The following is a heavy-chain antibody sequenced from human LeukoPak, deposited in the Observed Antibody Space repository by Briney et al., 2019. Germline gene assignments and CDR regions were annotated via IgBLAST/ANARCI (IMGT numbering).Heavy chain of an antibody. CDR3: VRLPGGY. Sequence: SEPLSLTCTVSGGSLSSSSSNWGWIRQPPGKGLEWIGYIHYGGNTNYNPSLKSRVTISFDTSKNQFSLNLISAPASDTAVYHCVRLPGGYWGRGTLVIVSS. CDR2: IHYGGNT. D-gene: IGHD1-26*01. J-gene: IGHJ4*02. CDR1: GGSLSSSSSN. V-gene: IGHV4-39*01.